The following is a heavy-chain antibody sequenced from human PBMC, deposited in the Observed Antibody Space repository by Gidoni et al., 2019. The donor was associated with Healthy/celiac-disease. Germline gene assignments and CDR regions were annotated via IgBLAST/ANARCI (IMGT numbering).Heavy chain of an antibody. Sequence: QVQLQQWGAGLLKPSETLSLTCAVYGGSFSGYYWSWIRQPPGKGLEWIGEINHSGSTNYNPSLKSRVTISVDTSKNQFXLKXXXVTXXDTXXXYCAENYYDSSGYEDDAFDIWGQGTMVTVSS. CDR1: GGSFSGYY. J-gene: IGHJ3*02. CDR3: AENYYDSSGYEDDAFDI. CDR2: INHSGST. V-gene: IGHV4-34*01. D-gene: IGHD3-22*01.